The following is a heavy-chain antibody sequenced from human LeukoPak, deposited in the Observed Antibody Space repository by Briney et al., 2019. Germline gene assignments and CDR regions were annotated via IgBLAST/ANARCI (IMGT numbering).Heavy chain of an antibody. CDR1: GGSFSGYY. J-gene: IGHJ6*02. CDR3: ARLRLFQPTYYYYYGMDV. V-gene: IGHV4-34*01. Sequence: SETLSLTCAVYGGSFSGYYWSWIRQPPGKGLEWIGEINHSGSTNYNPPLKSRVTISVDTSKNQFSLKLSSVTAADTAVYYCARLRLFQPTYYYYYGMDVWGQGTTVTVSS. CDR2: INHSGST. D-gene: IGHD3-22*01.